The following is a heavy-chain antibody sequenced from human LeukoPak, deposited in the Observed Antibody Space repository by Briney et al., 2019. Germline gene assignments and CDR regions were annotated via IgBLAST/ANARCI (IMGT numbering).Heavy chain of an antibody. CDR3: ARGLGPGNWFDP. J-gene: IGHJ5*02. CDR1: GGSINNYY. Sequence: SETLSLTCTVSGGSINNYYYHWIRQPAGKGLEWIGRIYTSGSTNYNPSLKSRVTISVDTSKNQFSLKLSSVTAADTAMFYCARGLGPGNWFDPWGQGTLVTVSS. CDR2: IYTSGST. V-gene: IGHV4-4*07. D-gene: IGHD3-10*01.